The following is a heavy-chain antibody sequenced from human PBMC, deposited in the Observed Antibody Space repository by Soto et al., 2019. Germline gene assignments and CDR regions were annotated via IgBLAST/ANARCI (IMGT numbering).Heavy chain of an antibody. CDR2: IYYSGST. CDR1: GGSISSGDYY. Sequence: SETLSLTCTVSGGSISSGDYYWSWIRQPPGKGLGWIGYIYYSGSTYYNPSLKSRVTISVDTSKNQFSLKLSSVTAADTAVYYCAREEVVAAILDYWGQGTLVTVSS. CDR3: AREEVVAAILDY. D-gene: IGHD2-15*01. V-gene: IGHV4-30-4*01. J-gene: IGHJ4*02.